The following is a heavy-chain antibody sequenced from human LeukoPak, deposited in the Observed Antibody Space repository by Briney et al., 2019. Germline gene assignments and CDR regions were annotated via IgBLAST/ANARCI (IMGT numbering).Heavy chain of an antibody. J-gene: IGHJ6*03. D-gene: IGHD3-16*01. CDR1: GFTFSNYW. CDR3: ARWGSYYYYYMDV. CDR2: IKQDGSEK. V-gene: IGHV3-7*01. Sequence: GGSLRLSCAASGFTFSNYWMSWVRQAPGKGLEWVANIKQDGSEKYYVDSVKGRFTISRDNAKNSLYLQMNSLRAEDTAVYYCARWGSYYYYYMDVWGKGTTVTVSS.